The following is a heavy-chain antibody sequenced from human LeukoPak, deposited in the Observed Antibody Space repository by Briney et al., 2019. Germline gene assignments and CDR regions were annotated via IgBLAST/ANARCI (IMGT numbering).Heavy chain of an antibody. J-gene: IGHJ3*02. V-gene: IGHV3-48*02. CDR3: AREWEAYCGGDCYPFDI. D-gene: IGHD2-21*02. CDR2: ISSSSSTI. Sequence: PGGSLRLSCAASGFAFNNYAMNWVRQAPGKGPEWVSYISSSSSTIYYADSVKGRFTISRDNAKNSLYLRMNSLRDEDTAVYYCAREWEAYCGGDCYPFDIWGQGTMVTVSS. CDR1: GFAFNNYA.